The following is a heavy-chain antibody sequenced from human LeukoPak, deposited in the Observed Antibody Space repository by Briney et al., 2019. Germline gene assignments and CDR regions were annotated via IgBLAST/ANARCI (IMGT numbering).Heavy chain of an antibody. CDR2: ISWNSGSI. D-gene: IGHD3-3*01. CDR1: GFTFDDYA. CDR3: AKAGWVLRNAFDI. Sequence: GGSLRLSCAASGFTFDDYAMHWVRQAPGKGLEWVSGISWNSGSIGYADSVKGRFTISRDNAKNSLYLQMNSLRAEDTALYYCAKAGWVLRNAFDIWGQGTMVTVSS. J-gene: IGHJ3*02. V-gene: IGHV3-9*01.